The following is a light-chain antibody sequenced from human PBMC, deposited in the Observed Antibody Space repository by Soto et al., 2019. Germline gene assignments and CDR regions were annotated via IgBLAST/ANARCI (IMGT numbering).Light chain of an antibody. CDR3: QQYGSSPRT. Sequence: EIVLTQSPGTLSLSPGERATLSCRASQSVSGSYLAWYQQKPGQAPRLLIYGASSRVTGIPDRFSGSGSGTDFTLTISRLEPEDFAVYYCQQYGSSPRTFGQGTKVEVK. CDR1: QSVSGSY. CDR2: GAS. J-gene: IGKJ1*01. V-gene: IGKV3-20*01.